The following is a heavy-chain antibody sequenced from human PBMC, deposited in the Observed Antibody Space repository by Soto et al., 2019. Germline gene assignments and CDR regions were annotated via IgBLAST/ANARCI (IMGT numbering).Heavy chain of an antibody. CDR3: ASGDNPDF. Sequence: EVQLVESGGGLVQPGGSLRLSCAASGFTFSSNWMTWVRQAPGKGLEWVANIKQDGSAKYYVDSVKGRFTISRDNAKNSLCLQMNSLRVGDKAVYHCASGDNPDFWGQGTMVTVSS. D-gene: IGHD4-17*01. V-gene: IGHV3-7*01. J-gene: IGHJ4*02. CDR2: IKQDGSAK. CDR1: GFTFSSNW.